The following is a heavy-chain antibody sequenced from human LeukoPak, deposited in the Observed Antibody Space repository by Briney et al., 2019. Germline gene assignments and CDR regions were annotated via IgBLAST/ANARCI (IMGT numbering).Heavy chain of an antibody. J-gene: IGHJ5*02. CDR1: GGSISSYY. CDR3: ARDYGLNWFDP. V-gene: IGHV4-59*01. D-gene: IGHD4-17*01. CDR2: IYYSGST. Sequence: SETLSLTCTVSGGSISSYYWSWILHPPGKGLEWIGYIYYSGSTNYNPSLNSRVTISVDTSKNQFSLKLSSVTAADTAVYYCARDYGLNWFDPWGQGTLVTVSS.